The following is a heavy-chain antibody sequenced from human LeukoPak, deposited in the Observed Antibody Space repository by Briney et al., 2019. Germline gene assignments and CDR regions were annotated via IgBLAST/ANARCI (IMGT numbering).Heavy chain of an antibody. CDR1: GGSIRSYY. CDR2: MYYRGNT. D-gene: IGHD6-13*01. V-gene: IGHV4-59*01. Sequence: SETLSLTCTVSGGSIRSYYWSWIRQPPGKGLVWIGYMYYRGNTNYNPSLKSRVTISVDTSKNQFSLKLSSVTAADTAVYYCATGVHGIAAAGDYYFDYWGQGTLVTVSS. CDR3: ATGVHGIAAAGDYYFDY. J-gene: IGHJ4*02.